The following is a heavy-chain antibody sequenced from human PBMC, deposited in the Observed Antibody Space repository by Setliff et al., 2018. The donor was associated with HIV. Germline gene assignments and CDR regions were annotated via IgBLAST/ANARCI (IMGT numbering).Heavy chain of an antibody. CDR3: ARDSSYGGIDY. D-gene: IGHD4-17*01. J-gene: IGHJ4*02. CDR2: IYPGDSDT. CDR1: GYSFTSYW. Sequence: PGESLKISCKGSGYSFTSYWIGWVRQMPGKGLEWMGIIYPGDSDTRYSPSFQGQVTISVDTSKNQFSLKLSSVTATDTAVYYCARDSSYGGIDYWGQGTLVTVSS. V-gene: IGHV5-51*01.